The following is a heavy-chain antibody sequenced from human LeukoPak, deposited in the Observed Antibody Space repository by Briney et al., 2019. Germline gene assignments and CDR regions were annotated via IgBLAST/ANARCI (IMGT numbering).Heavy chain of an antibody. CDR2: ISSSSTI. CDR3: ARDSLNPYDILTGYYEGYYFDY. CDR1: GFTFSSYS. J-gene: IGHJ4*02. V-gene: IGHV3-48*02. Sequence: PEGSLRLSCAASGFTFSSYSMNWVRQAPGKGLEWVSYISSSSTIYYADSVKGRFTISRDNAKNSLYLQMNSLRDEDTAVYYCARDSLNPYDILTGYYEGYYFDYWGQGTLVTVSS. D-gene: IGHD3-9*01.